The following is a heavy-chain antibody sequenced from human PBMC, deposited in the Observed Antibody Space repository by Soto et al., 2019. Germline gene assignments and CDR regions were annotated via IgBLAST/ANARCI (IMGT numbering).Heavy chain of an antibody. J-gene: IGHJ6*02. CDR3: ANGGIVVVRAAIRRGHYCGMDV. D-gene: IGHD2-2*01. CDR1: GFTFSSYA. CDR2: ISGSGGST. Sequence: QPGGSLRLSCAASGFTFSSYAMSWVRQAPGKGLEWVSAISGSGGSTYCADSVKGRFTISRDNSKNELYLQMNSLRAEDTAGYSCANGGIVVVRAAIRRGHYCGMDVWGQGTTVTVSS. V-gene: IGHV3-23*01.